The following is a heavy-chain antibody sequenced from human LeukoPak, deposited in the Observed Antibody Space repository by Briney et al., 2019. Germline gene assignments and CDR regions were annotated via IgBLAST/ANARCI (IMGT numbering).Heavy chain of an antibody. D-gene: IGHD3-22*01. CDR3: ARADWVGGEAYYYHSRSSPPDY. J-gene: IGHJ4*02. CDR2: FGPTNGTT. V-gene: IGHV1-18*01. Sequence: ASVKVSCKASGYTFTSNGINWVRQAPGQGLKWLGWFGPTNGTTNYAQKLQGRVTMTTDTSTSTAYMELRSLRSDDTAVYYCARADWVGGEAYYYHSRSSPPDYWGQGTLVTVSS. CDR1: GYTFTSNG.